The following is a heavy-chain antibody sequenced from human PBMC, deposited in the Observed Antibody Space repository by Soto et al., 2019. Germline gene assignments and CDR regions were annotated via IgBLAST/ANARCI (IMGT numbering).Heavy chain of an antibody. Sequence: QVQLVQSGAEVKKPGSSVKVSCRVSGGTFGIYVINWVRQAPGQGLEWMGGIIPLFGPAKYAQKFQGRVTITADESTNTAYMDLSRLRSEDTAMYYCARGYSGSQWWVGMDVWGQGTTVTVSS. J-gene: IGHJ6*02. CDR3: ARGYSGSQWWVGMDV. V-gene: IGHV1-69*12. CDR1: GGTFGIYV. CDR2: IIPLFGPA. D-gene: IGHD1-26*01.